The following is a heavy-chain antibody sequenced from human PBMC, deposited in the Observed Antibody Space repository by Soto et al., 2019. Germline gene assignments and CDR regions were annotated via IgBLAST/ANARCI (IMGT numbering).Heavy chain of an antibody. J-gene: IGHJ1*01. CDR1: GFSLSTSGVG. V-gene: IGHV2-5*02. CDR3: ARAVGDYVWGSPYAEYFQH. CDR2: IYWDDDK. D-gene: IGHD3-16*01. Sequence: QITLKESGPTLVKPTQTLTLTCTFSGFSLSTSGVGVGWIRQPPGKALEWLALIYWDDDKRYSPSLKSRLTITKDTSNNHVVLTMTNMDPVDTATYYCARAVGDYVWGSPYAEYFQHWGQGTLVTVSS.